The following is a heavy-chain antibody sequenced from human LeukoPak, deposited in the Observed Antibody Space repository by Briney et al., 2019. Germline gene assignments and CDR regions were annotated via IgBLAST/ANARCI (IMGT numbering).Heavy chain of an antibody. CDR1: GGSFSGYY. V-gene: IGHV4-34*01. CDR3: ARVRSGLLVLREYSGYGSLDY. D-gene: IGHD5-12*01. Sequence: SETLSLTCAVYGGSFSGYYWSWIRQPPGKGLEWIGEINHSGSTNYNPTLKSRVTISVDTSKNQFSLKLSSVTAADTAVYYCARVRSGLLVLREYSGYGSLDYWGQGTLVTVSS. J-gene: IGHJ4*02. CDR2: INHSGST.